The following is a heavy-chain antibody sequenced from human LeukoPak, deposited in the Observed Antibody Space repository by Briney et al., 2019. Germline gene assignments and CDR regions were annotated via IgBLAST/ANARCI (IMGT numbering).Heavy chain of an antibody. V-gene: IGHV3-49*03. D-gene: IGHD5-18*01. CDR3: TRDVGIQLWLNYYYYYGMDV. CDR2: IRSKAYGGTT. J-gene: IGHJ6*02. Sequence: GGSLRLSCTASGFTFGDYAMSWFRQAPGKGLEWVGFIRSKAYGGTTEYAASVKGRFTISSDDSKSIAYLQMNSLKTEDTAVYYCTRDVGIQLWLNYYYYYGMDVWGQGTTVTVSS. CDR1: GFTFGDYA.